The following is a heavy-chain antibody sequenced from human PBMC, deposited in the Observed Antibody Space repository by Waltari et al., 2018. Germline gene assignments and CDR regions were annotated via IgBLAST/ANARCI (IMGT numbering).Heavy chain of an antibody. Sequence: QVQLVQSGAEGKKPGASVKVSCKASGYTFTGYYIHWVRPAPGPGLAWIGWISPNSGDTNCAKKFQGRVTMTRDTSTTTAYMELSRLTSDDTAVFYCARGDFRLSYYYMDVWGKGTTVTVSS. V-gene: IGHV1-2*02. CDR3: ARGDFRLSYYYMDV. CDR1: GYTFTGYY. CDR2: ISPNSGDT. D-gene: IGHD3-3*01. J-gene: IGHJ6*03.